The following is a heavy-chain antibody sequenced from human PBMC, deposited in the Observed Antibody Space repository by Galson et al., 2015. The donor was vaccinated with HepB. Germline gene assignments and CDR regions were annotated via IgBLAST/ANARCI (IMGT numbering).Heavy chain of an antibody. V-gene: IGHV4-61*02. J-gene: IGHJ5*02. CDR1: GGSISSGSYY. D-gene: IGHD3-10*01. Sequence: TLSLTCTVSGGSISSGSYYWSWIRQPAGKGLEWIGPIYTSGSTNYNPSLKSRVTMSVDTSKNQFSLKLSSVTAADTAVYYCARGETYYYGSGNWFDPWGQGTLVTVSS. CDR3: ARGETYYYGSGNWFDP. CDR2: IYTSGST.